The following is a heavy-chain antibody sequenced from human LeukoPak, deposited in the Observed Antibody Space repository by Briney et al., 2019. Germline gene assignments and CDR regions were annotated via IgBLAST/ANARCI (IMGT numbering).Heavy chain of an antibody. Sequence: GRSLRLSCAASGFTFDDYAMHWVRQAPGKGLEWVSGISWNSGSIGYADSVKGRFTISRDNTKNSPYLQMDSLRAEDTAVYYCARHVDYYFDYWGQGTLVTVSS. CDR3: ARHVDYYFDY. CDR1: GFTFDDYA. D-gene: IGHD3/OR15-3a*01. J-gene: IGHJ4*02. V-gene: IGHV3-9*01. CDR2: ISWNSGSI.